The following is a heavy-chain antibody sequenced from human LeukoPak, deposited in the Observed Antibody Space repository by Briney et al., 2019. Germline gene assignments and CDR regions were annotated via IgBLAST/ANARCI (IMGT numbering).Heavy chain of an antibody. D-gene: IGHD1-14*01. CDR3: ARRVRAAAARNHVGYFDL. J-gene: IGHJ2*01. Sequence: SETLSLTCTVSGGSISSYYWSWIRQPPGKGLEWIGYIYYSGSTNYNPSLKSRVTISVDTSKNQFSLKLSSVTAADTAVYYCARRVRAAAARNHVGYFDLWGRGTLVTVSS. CDR2: IYYSGST. CDR1: GGSISSYY. V-gene: IGHV4-59*08.